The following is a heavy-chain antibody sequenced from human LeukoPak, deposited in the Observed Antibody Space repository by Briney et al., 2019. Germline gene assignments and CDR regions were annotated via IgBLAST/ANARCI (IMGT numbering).Heavy chain of an antibody. CDR3: ARHPPRDCSSSSCYKRWFDP. Sequence: SETLSLTCTVSGGSISSSDSYWGWIRQPPGKGLEWIGSMYYSGSTYYNPSLKSRVTISVDTSKNQFSLKLNSVTAADTAVYYCARHPPRDCSSSSCYKRWFDPWDQGTLVTVSS. V-gene: IGHV4-39*01. D-gene: IGHD2-2*02. CDR2: MYYSGST. J-gene: IGHJ5*02. CDR1: GGSISSSDSY.